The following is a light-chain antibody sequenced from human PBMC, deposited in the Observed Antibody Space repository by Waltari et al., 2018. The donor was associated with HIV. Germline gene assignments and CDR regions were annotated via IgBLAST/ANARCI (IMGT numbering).Light chain of an antibody. CDR1: TTAIGEYNY. CDR3: GTYTSTTTLDV. CDR2: EVS. V-gene: IGLV2-14*01. J-gene: IGLJ1*01. Sequence: QSALAHPASASGSPAPSFTISCTGTTTAIGEYNYVTWYRNPHAKAPKVIIYEVSNRPSGVSNRFSGSKSGNTASLTISGLRAEDEGDYFCGTYTSTTTLDVFGTGTRVAVL.